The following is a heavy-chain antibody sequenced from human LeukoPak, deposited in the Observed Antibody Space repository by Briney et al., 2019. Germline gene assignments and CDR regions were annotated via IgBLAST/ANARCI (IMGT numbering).Heavy chain of an antibody. J-gene: IGHJ5*02. CDR2: ISGDGITT. D-gene: IGHD1-26*01. CDR3: ARGVGARVTYWNNWLDP. V-gene: IGHV3-74*01. Sequence: GGSLRLSFAASGFTLRSYWMHWVRQVPGKGLVWVSRISGDGITTGYADSVKGRFTISRDNAKNTLDLQMNSLRGEDTAVYYCARGVGARVTYWNNWLDPWGQGTLVTVSS. CDR1: GFTLRSYW.